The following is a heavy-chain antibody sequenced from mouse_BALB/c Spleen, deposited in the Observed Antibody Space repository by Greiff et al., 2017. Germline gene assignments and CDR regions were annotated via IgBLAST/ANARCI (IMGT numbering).Heavy chain of an antibody. CDR2: IRKKANGYTT. CDR1: GFTFTDYY. CDR3: ARGCEDFDY. V-gene: IGHV7-3*02. J-gene: IGHJ2*01. Sequence: EVKLMESGGGLVQPGGSLRLSCATSGFTFTDYYMSWVRQPPGKALEWLGFIRKKANGYTTEYSASVKGRFTISRDNSQSILYLQMNTLRAEDRASYCCARGCEDFDYWGQGTTLTVSS.